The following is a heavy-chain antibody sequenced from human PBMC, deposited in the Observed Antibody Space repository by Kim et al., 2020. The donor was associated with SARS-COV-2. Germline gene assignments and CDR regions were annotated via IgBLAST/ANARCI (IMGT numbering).Heavy chain of an antibody. J-gene: IGHJ2*01. CDR1: GYTLTELS. V-gene: IGHV1-24*01. Sequence: ASVKVSCKVSGYTLTELSMHWVRQAPGKGLEWMGGFDPEDGETIYAQKFQGRVTMTEDTSTDTAYMELSSLRSEDTAVYYCATVVGATKWSFWYFDLWGRGTLVTVSS. CDR3: ATVVGATKWSFWYFDL. D-gene: IGHD1-26*01. CDR2: FDPEDGET.